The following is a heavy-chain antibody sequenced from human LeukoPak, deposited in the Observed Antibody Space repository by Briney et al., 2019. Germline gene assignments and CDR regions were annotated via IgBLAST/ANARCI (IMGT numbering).Heavy chain of an antibody. CDR1: GFTFSSYS. D-gene: IGHD1-7*01. Sequence: KPGGSPRLSCAASGFTFSSYSMNWVRQAPGKGLEWVSSIGSRSTYTYSADSVKGRFTISRDNAKNSLYLQMNSLRAGDTAVYYRSRGGLNFDAFDIWGQGTLVTVSS. CDR2: IGSRSTYT. CDR3: SRGGLNFDAFDI. J-gene: IGHJ3*02. V-gene: IGHV3-21*01.